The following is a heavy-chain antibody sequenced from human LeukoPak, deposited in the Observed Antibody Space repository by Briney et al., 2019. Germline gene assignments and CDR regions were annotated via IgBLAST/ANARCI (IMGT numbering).Heavy chain of an antibody. CDR3: ARATLAAAGYDY. J-gene: IGHJ4*02. V-gene: IGHV3-48*03. CDR1: GFTFSSYE. CDR2: ISSICSTI. D-gene: IGHD6-13*01. Sequence: GGSLRLSCAASGFTFSSYEMNWVRQAPGKGLEGVSYISSICSTIYYADSVKGRFTISRDNAKNSLYLQMNSLRAEDTAVYYCARATLAAAGYDYWGQGTLVTVSS.